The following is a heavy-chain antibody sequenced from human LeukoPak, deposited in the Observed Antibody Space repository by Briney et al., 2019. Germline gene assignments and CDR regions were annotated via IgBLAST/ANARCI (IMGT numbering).Heavy chain of an antibody. D-gene: IGHD3-22*01. CDR1: GFSFSSYW. V-gene: IGHV3-74*01. CDR2: ISNDESTI. J-gene: IGHJ5*02. Sequence: GGSLRLSCAASGFSFSSYWMHWVRQAPGKGPVWVSLISNDESTIIYADSVKGRFTISRDNAKNTLYLQMNSLRAEDTAVYYCARDLGQYYDTSDNWFDPWGQGTLVTVSS. CDR3: ARDLGQYYDTSDNWFDP.